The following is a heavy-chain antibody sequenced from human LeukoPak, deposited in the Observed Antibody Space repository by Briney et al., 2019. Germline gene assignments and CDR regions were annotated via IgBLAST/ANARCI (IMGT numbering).Heavy chain of an antibody. V-gene: IGHV4-59*08. CDR1: GGSISSYY. CDR2: IYYSGST. Sequence: PSETLSLTCTVSGGSISSYYWSWIRQPPGKGLEWIGYIYYSGSTNYNPSLQSRVTISVDTSKNQFPLKLNSVTAADTAVYYCARHSRTYYDFDYWGQGTLVTVSS. CDR3: ARHSRTYYDFDY. D-gene: IGHD1-26*01. J-gene: IGHJ4*02.